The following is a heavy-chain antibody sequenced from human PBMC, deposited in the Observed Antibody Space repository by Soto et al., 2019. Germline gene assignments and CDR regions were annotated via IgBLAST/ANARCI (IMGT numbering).Heavy chain of an antibody. Sequence: GGSLRLSCAASGVPFSGYYMTWVRQSPGRGLEWVGNIKQDGSEKYYVDSLKGRFSISRDNAKKSLYLQMNSLRVEDTAVYYCARGRSDDYFDYWGQGTLVTVSS. CDR1: GVPFSGYY. V-gene: IGHV3-7*01. CDR2: IKQDGSEK. J-gene: IGHJ4*02. D-gene: IGHD2-15*01. CDR3: ARGRSDDYFDY.